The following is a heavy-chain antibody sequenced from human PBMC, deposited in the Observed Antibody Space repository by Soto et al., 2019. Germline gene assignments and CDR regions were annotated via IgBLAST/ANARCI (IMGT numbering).Heavy chain of an antibody. CDR3: EREKTRAARPFYGMDV. D-gene: IGHD6-6*01. CDR1: GGTFSSYA. V-gene: IGHV1-69*01. CDR2: IIPIFGTA. Sequence: QVQLVQSGAEVKKPGSSVKVSCKASGGTFSSYAISWVRQAPGQGLEWMGGIIPIFGTANYAQKFQGRVTITADESTSTAYMELSSLRSEDTAVYYCEREKTRAARPFYGMDVWGQGTTVTVSS. J-gene: IGHJ6*02.